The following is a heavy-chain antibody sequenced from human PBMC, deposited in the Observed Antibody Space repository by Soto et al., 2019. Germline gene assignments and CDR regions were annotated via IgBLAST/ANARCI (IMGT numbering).Heavy chain of an antibody. D-gene: IGHD2-2*01. CDR3: AKIAKPAAPITYYYYYMDV. V-gene: IGHV3-48*01. CDR1: GFTFSSYS. J-gene: IGHJ6*03. CDR2: ISSSSSTI. Sequence: GGSLRLSCAASGFTFSSYSMNWVRQAPGKGLEWVSYISSSSSTIYYADSVKGRFTISRDNAKNSLYLQMNSLRAEDTAVYYCAKIAKPAAPITYYYYYMDVWGKGTTVTVSS.